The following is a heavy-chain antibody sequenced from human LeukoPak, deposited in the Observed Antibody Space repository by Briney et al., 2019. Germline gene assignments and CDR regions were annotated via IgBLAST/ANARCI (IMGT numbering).Heavy chain of an antibody. CDR1: GGTFSSYA. D-gene: IGHD6-6*01. J-gene: IGHJ4*02. Sequence: SVEVSCTASGGTFSSYAISWVRQPHGQGHELMGGVSPIFGTANYAQKFQGRVTITADKSTSTAYMELSSLRSEDTAVYYCVMPEELVGRYWGQGTLVTVSS. CDR3: VMPEELVGRY. CDR2: VSPIFGTA. V-gene: IGHV1-69*06.